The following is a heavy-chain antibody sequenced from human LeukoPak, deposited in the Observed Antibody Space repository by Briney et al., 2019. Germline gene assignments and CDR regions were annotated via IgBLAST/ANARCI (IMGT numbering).Heavy chain of an antibody. CDR3: AKDFVGNGYNPLFDP. Sequence: GGSLRLSCAASGFTFSSYGMHWVRQAPGKGLEWVAFIRYDGSNKYYADSVKGRFTISRDNSKNTLYLQMNSLRAEDTAVYYWAKDFVGNGYNPLFDPWGQGTLVTVSS. CDR2: IRYDGSNK. D-gene: IGHD3-3*01. V-gene: IGHV3-30*02. CDR1: GFTFSSYG. J-gene: IGHJ5*02.